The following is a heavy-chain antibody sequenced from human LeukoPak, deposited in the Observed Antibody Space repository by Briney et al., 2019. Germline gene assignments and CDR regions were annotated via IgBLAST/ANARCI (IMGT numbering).Heavy chain of an antibody. CDR1: GYSFNDYY. CDR3: ARDSSDILTGYYHF. Sequence: GASVKVSCKTSGYSFNDYYLHWVRQAPGQGLEWMGWINPNSGRTHYAPKFQGRVTLTTDTSITTAYMELGSLISGDTALYYCARDSSDILTGYYHFWGQGTLVTVSS. D-gene: IGHD3-9*01. V-gene: IGHV1-2*02. J-gene: IGHJ4*02. CDR2: INPNSGRT.